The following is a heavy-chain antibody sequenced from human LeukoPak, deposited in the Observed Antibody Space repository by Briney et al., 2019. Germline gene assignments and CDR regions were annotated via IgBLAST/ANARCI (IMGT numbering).Heavy chain of an antibody. D-gene: IGHD3-10*01. J-gene: IGHJ4*02. CDR1: GGTFSSYA. CDR2: IIPIFGTA. Sequence: GASVKVSCKASGGTFSSYAISWVRQAPGQGREWMGGIIPIFGTANYAQKFQGRGTITADKSTSTAYMELSSLRSEDTAVYYCARSGRRTDLLLWFGELRLDYWGQGTLVTVSS. V-gene: IGHV1-69*06. CDR3: ARSGRRTDLLLWFGELRLDY.